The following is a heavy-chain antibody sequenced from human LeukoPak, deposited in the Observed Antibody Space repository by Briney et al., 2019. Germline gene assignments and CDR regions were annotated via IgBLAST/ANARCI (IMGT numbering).Heavy chain of an antibody. CDR3: AREWVGDYDYVWGSYGYWFDP. D-gene: IGHD3-16*01. CDR2: ISACNGNT. J-gene: IGHJ5*02. V-gene: IGHV1-18*01. Sequence: GASVKLSCKASGYTFTSYSMSRVRQAPGQGLEWIGWISACNGNTNYAEKLQGRVTMTTDTYTSTAYLELRSLRFDDTAVYYCAREWVGDYDYVWGSYGYWFDPWGQGTLVTVSS. CDR1: GYTFTSYS.